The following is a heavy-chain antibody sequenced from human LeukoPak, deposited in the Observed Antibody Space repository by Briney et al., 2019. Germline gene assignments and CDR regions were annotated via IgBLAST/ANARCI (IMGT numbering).Heavy chain of an antibody. Sequence: PSETLSLTCTVSGGSISSGTYYWSWIRQPAGKGLEWIGRFYTSGSTNYNPSLKSRVTISVDTSKNQFSLKLTSVTAADTAVYYCARVGSIASRRFDPWGQEPLVTVSS. CDR2: FYTSGST. V-gene: IGHV4-61*02. CDR1: GGSISSGTYY. J-gene: IGHJ5*02. CDR3: ARVGSIASRRFDP. D-gene: IGHD6-6*01.